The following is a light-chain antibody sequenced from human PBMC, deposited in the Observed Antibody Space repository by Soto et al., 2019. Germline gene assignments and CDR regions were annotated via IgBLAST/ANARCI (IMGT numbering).Light chain of an antibody. CDR1: QDIPSS. V-gene: IGKV3-15*01. CDR3: QQDSSWPLT. Sequence: EIVMTQSPTTLSVSPGERGTLSCRARQDIPSSLAWYPQKPGQAPRLLIYGASIRATGVPATFSGSGSGTEFTLSISSLQSEHLGVYYCQQDSSWPLTFGGGTKVDIK. J-gene: IGKJ4*01. CDR2: GAS.